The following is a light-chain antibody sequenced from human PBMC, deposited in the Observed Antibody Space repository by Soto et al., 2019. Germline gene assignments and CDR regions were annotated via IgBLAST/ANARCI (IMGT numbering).Light chain of an antibody. J-gene: IGKJ5*01. CDR3: MQSTQRPPT. CDR2: EVS. Sequence: DIVMTQHPLSLSVTPGQPASISCKCSQSLLHSDGKTYLYWYLQKPGQPPQLLIYEVSTRVSGVPDRFSGSGSGTDFTLEISRVETDDVGIYYCMQSTQRPPTFAQGTRLEVK. CDR1: QSLLHSDGKTY. V-gene: IGKV2D-29*01.